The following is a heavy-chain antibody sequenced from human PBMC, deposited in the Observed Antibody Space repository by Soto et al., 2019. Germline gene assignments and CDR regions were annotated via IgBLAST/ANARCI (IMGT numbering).Heavy chain of an antibody. Sequence: WASVKVSCKASGYTFTSYGIHWVRQAPGQRLEWMGWINAANGDTKYSPKFQGRVTITRDTSASTAYMELSSLRSEDTAVYYCAKETGIFGGGDSASPGWFDPWDQGTLVTVS. CDR1: GYTFTSYG. CDR2: INAANGDT. CDR3: AKETGIFGGGDSASPGWFDP. D-gene: IGHD2-21*02. V-gene: IGHV1-3*01. J-gene: IGHJ5*02.